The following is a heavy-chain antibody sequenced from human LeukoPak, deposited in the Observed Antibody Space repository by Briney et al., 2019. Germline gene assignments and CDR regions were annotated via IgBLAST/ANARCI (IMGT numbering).Heavy chain of an antibody. D-gene: IGHD1-26*01. CDR3: ARDWDSGSYYY. CDR1: GGSISSSSYY. V-gene: IGHV4-39*02. CDR2: IYYSGST. J-gene: IGHJ4*02. Sequence: SETLSLTCTVSGGSISSSSYYWGWIRQPPGKGLEWIGSIYYSGSTYYNPSLKSRVTISVDTSKNQFSLKLSSVTAADTAVYYCARDWDSGSYYYWGQGTLVTVSS.